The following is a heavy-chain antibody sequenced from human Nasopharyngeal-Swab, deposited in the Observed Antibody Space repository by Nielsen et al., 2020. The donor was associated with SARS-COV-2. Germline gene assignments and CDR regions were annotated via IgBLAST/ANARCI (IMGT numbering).Heavy chain of an antibody. V-gene: IGHV4-34*01. CDR3: ARVGVNRYNWNYKGWFDP. J-gene: IGHJ5*02. Sequence: WIRQPPGKELEWIGEINHSGSTNYNPSLKSRVTISVDTSKNQFSLKLSSVTAADTTVYYCARVGVNRYNWNYKGWFDPWGQGTLVTVSS. D-gene: IGHD1-7*01. CDR2: INHSGST.